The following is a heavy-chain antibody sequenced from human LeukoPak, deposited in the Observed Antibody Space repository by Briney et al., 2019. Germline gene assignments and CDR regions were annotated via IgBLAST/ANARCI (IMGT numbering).Heavy chain of an antibody. Sequence: ASVKVSCKASGYTFTGCYMHWVRRAPGQGLEWMGWINPNSGGTNYAQKFQGRLSMTTDTSIGAAYMELQSLRSDDTAVYYCARDHDYEGLKGNYWGRGTMVTVTS. CDR2: INPNSGGT. CDR3: ARDHDYEGLKGNY. J-gene: IGHJ1*01. D-gene: IGHD3-10*01. V-gene: IGHV1-2*02. CDR1: GYTFTGCY.